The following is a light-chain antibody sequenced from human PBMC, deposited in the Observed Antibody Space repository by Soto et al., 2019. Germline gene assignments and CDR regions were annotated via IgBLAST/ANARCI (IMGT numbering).Light chain of an antibody. CDR2: KAS. CDR1: QSISSW. V-gene: IGKV1-5*03. Sequence: DIQMTQSPSTLSASVGDRVTITCRASQSISSWLAWYQQKPGKAPKLLIYKASSLESGVPSRFSGSGSGTEFTLTISSLQPYDVATYYCQQYNSYTFGQGTKLEIK. CDR3: QQYNSYT. J-gene: IGKJ2*01.